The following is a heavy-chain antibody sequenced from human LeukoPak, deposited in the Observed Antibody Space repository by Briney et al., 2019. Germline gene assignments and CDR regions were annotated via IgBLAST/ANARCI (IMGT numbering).Heavy chain of an antibody. Sequence: GGSLRLSXAASGFTFSTYWMSWVRQAPGKGLKWVANIKQDGSEKYFVDSVKDRFTISRDNAKNSLYLQMNSLRAEDTAVYYCARYDYVWGKTFDIWGQGTMVTVSS. V-gene: IGHV3-7*01. CDR3: ARYDYVWGKTFDI. CDR1: GFTFSTYW. CDR2: IKQDGSEK. J-gene: IGHJ3*02. D-gene: IGHD3-16*01.